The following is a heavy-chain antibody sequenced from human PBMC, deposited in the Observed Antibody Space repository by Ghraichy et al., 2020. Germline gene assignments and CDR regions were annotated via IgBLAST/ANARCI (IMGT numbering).Heavy chain of an antibody. V-gene: IGHV3-21*01. Sequence: LTCAASGFTFSSYSMNWVRQAPGKGLEWVSSISSSSSYIYYADSVKGRFTISRDNAKNLLYLQMNSLRAEDTAVYYCARDPADYDILTGYYYAFDIWGQGTMVTVSS. CDR1: GFTFSSYS. D-gene: IGHD3-9*01. CDR3: ARDPADYDILTGYYYAFDI. CDR2: ISSSSSYI. J-gene: IGHJ3*02.